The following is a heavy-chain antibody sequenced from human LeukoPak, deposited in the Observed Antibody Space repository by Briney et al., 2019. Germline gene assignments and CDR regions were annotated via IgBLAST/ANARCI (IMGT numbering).Heavy chain of an antibody. Sequence: SETLSLTCTVSGGSIRSGDYFWNWLPQPPGKDLKWIGYIYYSGSPSGSPNYNPSLKSRVTMSLDTSKNQFSLNLNSVTAADTAVYYCAKGGWNGRAFDIWGQGTVVTVSS. V-gene: IGHV4-30-4*01. CDR1: GGSIRSGDYF. CDR2: IYYSGSPSGSP. D-gene: IGHD1-1*01. J-gene: IGHJ3*02. CDR3: AKGGWNGRAFDI.